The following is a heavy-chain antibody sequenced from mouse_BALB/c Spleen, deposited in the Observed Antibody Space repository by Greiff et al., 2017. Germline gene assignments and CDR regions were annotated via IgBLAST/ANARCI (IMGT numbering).Heavy chain of an antibody. Sequence: QVQLQQSGAELVRPGTSVKVSCKASGYAFTNYLIEWVKQRPGQGLEWIGVINPGSGGTNYNEKFKGKATLTADKSSSTAYMQLSSLTSDDSAVSFCATHRSVTRMDYWGQGTSVTVSS. J-gene: IGHJ4*01. CDR3: ATHRSVTRMDY. V-gene: IGHV1-54*01. CDR1: GYAFTNYL. CDR2: INPGSGGT. D-gene: IGHD2-5*01.